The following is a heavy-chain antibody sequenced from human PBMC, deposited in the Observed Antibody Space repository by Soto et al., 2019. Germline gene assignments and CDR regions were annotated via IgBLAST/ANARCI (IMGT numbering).Heavy chain of an antibody. D-gene: IGHD2-15*01. CDR2: INPNSGGT. V-gene: IGHV1-2*04. Sequence: ASVKVSCKASGYTFTGYYMHWLRQAPGQGLEWMGWINPNSGGTNYAQKFQGWVTMTRDTSISTAYMELSRLRSDDTAVYYCARVNIVLGLGFDYWGQGTLVTVSS. J-gene: IGHJ4*02. CDR1: GYTFTGYY. CDR3: ARVNIVLGLGFDY.